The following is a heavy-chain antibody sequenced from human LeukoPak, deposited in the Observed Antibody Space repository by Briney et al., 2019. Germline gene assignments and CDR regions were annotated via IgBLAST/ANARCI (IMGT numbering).Heavy chain of an antibody. CDR2: IIPIFGTA. D-gene: IGHD4-11*01. CDR3: ARVGVTVTIQNYMDV. Sequence: GASVKVSCKASGGTFSSYAISWVRQAPGQGLEWMGGIIPIFGTANYARKFQGRVTITADESTSTAYMELSSLRSEDTAVYYCARVGVTVTIQNYMDVWGKGTTVTVSS. CDR1: GGTFSSYA. J-gene: IGHJ6*03. V-gene: IGHV1-69*01.